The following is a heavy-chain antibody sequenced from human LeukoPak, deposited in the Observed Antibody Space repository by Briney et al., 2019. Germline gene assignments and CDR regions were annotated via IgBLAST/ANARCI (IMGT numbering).Heavy chain of an antibody. D-gene: IGHD3-3*01. CDR3: ASDSEWGGRDVFDY. CDR1: GFNFSDYG. CDR2: IRFDGSNE. V-gene: IGHV3-30*02. Sequence: GSLRLSWVTTGFNFSDYGMHWVRQAPAKGLEWVAYIRFDGSNENYADSVKGRVTISRDNSKNTLFLQMNSLRREDMAVYYCASDSEWGGRDVFDYWGQGVLVTVSS. J-gene: IGHJ4*02.